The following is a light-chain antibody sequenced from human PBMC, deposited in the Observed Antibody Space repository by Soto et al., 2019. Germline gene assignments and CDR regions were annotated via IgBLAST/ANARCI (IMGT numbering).Light chain of an antibody. V-gene: IGKV3-11*01. CDR1: QSVSSY. Sequence: EIVLTQSPATLSLSPGERATLSCRASQSVSSYLAWYQQKPGQAPRLLIYDASNRATGIPARFSGSGSGTDFTLPISSLEPEDFAVYYCQQRSNWPPYTFVQGTKLEIK. CDR2: DAS. CDR3: QQRSNWPPYT. J-gene: IGKJ2*01.